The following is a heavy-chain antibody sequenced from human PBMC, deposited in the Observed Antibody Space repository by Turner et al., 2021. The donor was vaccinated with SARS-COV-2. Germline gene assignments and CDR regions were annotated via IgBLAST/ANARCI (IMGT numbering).Heavy chain of an antibody. J-gene: IGHJ4*02. CDR1: SFSLSTSGMC. D-gene: IGHD3-9*01. V-gene: IGHV2-70*13. CDR3: ARMKCDILTGYRYSDY. Sequence: QVTLMGSGPALVTPTQTLTLTGTFSSFSLSTSGMCVSWIRQHPGKALEWRALIDWDDDKYYSTSLKTRLTITKDTSKNQVVLTMTNMEPVDTATYYCARMKCDILTGYRYSDYWGQGTLVTVSS. CDR2: IDWDDDK.